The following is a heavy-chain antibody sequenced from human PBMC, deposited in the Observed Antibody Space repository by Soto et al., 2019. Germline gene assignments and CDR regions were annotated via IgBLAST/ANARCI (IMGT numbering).Heavy chain of an antibody. V-gene: IGHV3-30*18. D-gene: IGHD3-22*01. CDR1: GFTFSSYG. Sequence: QVRLVESGGGVVQPGRSLRLSCAASGFTFSSYGMHWVRQAPGKGLEWVGGISYDGSNKYYADSVKGRFSISRDNSKTLLYLQINSLRAEDTAVYYWAKTLASSITMIVVEAFDIWGQGTMVTVSS. J-gene: IGHJ3*02. CDR3: AKTLASSITMIVVEAFDI. CDR2: ISYDGSNK.